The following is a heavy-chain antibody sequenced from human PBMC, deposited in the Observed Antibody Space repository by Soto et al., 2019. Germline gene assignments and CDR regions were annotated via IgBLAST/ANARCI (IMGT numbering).Heavy chain of an antibody. Sequence: SETLSLTCTVSGGSISSGGYYWSWIRQHPGKGLEWIGYIYYSGSTYYNPSLKSRVTMSLDTSKNQFSLKLTSVTAADTAFYYCARDIRGYSRAFDYWGQGIMVTVSS. CDR1: GGSISSGGYY. CDR2: IYYSGST. J-gene: IGHJ4*02. CDR3: ARDIRGYSRAFDY. V-gene: IGHV4-31*03. D-gene: IGHD5-18*01.